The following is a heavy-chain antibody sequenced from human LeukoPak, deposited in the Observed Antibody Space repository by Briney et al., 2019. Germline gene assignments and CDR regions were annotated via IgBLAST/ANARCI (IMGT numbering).Heavy chain of an antibody. CDR1: GSTFTGYY. Sequence: SETLSLTCEVSGSTFTGYYWTWIRQPPGKGLEWIGYIYYTGSTKYNPSLKSRVTISVDTSKNQFSLKLSSVTAADTAVYYCARVSVHGYSDYWGQGTLVTVSS. CDR3: ARVSVHGYSDY. CDR2: IYYTGST. V-gene: IGHV4-59*01. D-gene: IGHD3-10*01. J-gene: IGHJ4*02.